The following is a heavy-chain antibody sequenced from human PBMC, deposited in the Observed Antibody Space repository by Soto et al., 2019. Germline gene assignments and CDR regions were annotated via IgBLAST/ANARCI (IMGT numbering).Heavy chain of an antibody. Sequence: QVQLVESGGGVVQPGRSLRLSCVASGFSFSNFGMHWVRQAPGKGLEWVAVIWYDGTNKFYADSVKGRFTISRDNSKNTLYLQMNSLRAEDTATYYCARETGGNSFDYWGQGTLVTVSS. CDR3: ARETGGNSFDY. V-gene: IGHV3-33*01. CDR2: IWYDGTNK. D-gene: IGHD2-15*01. CDR1: GFSFSNFG. J-gene: IGHJ4*02.